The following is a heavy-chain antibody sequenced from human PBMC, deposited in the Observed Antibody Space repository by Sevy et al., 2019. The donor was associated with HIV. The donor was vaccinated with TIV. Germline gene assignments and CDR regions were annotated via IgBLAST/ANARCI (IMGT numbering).Heavy chain of an antibody. Sequence: GESLKISCAASGFTFSDYSMNWVRQAPGKGLQWVSYISSSSSPIYYADSVKGRFTSSRDNAKNSLYLQMNSLRDEDTAVSHCARNGDYDYWGQGTPVTVSS. CDR3: ARNGDYDY. D-gene: IGHD4-17*01. CDR2: ISSSSSPI. V-gene: IGHV3-48*02. CDR1: GFTFSDYS. J-gene: IGHJ4*02.